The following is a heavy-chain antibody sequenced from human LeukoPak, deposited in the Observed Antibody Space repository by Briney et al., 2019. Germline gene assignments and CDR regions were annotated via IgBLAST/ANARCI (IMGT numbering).Heavy chain of an antibody. CDR1: GGSISSYY. D-gene: IGHD2-15*01. CDR2: IYYSGST. Sequence: SETLSLTCTVSGGSISSYYRSWIRQPPGKGLEWIGYIYYSGSTNYNPSLKSRVTISVDTSKDQFSLKLSSVTAADTAVYYCASCGGGSCYGWYFDLWGRGTLVTVSS. CDR3: ASCGGGSCYGWYFDL. J-gene: IGHJ2*01. V-gene: IGHV4-59*01.